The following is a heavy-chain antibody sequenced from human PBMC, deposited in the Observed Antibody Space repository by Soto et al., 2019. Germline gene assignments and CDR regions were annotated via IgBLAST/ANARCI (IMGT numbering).Heavy chain of an antibody. V-gene: IGHV3-66*01. Sequence: PGGSLRLSCTASGFTVSSNYMSWVRQAPGRGLEWVSVIYSGGTTYHADSVKGRFTISRDNSKNTLYLQMNSLRAEDTAVYYCARGGSASGGYYYYVMDVWGQGTTVTVSS. D-gene: IGHD3-16*01. CDR3: ARGGSASGGYYYYVMDV. CDR2: IYSGGTT. J-gene: IGHJ6*02. CDR1: GFTVSSNY.